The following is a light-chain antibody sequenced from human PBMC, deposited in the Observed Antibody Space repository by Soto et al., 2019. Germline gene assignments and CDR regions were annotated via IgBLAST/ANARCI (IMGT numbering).Light chain of an antibody. CDR2: DAS. Sequence: EVVLTQSPATLSLSPGERAILSCRSIQSVVTYLAWYQQKPGQAPRLLIYDASNRATGLPSRFSGSGSGTDFTLTIRSLQPEDFATYCCQQSFSGRTFGQGTKVDIK. CDR3: QQSFSGRT. CDR1: QSVVTY. J-gene: IGKJ1*01. V-gene: IGKV3-11*01.